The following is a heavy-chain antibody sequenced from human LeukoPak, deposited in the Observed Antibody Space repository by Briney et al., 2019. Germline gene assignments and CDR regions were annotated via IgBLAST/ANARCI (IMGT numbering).Heavy chain of an antibody. Sequence: PGGSLRLSCAASGFTFSSYEMNWVRQAPGKGLEWVSYISSSGSTIYYADSVKGRFTISRDNAKNSLYLQMNSLRAEDTAVYYCARESSGSDFYYWGQGTLVTVSS. CDR3: ARESSGSDFYY. J-gene: IGHJ4*02. V-gene: IGHV3-48*03. CDR2: ISSSGSTI. CDR1: GFTFSSYE. D-gene: IGHD1-26*01.